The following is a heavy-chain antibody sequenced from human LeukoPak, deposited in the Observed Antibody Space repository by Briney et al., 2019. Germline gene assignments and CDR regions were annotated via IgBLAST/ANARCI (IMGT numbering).Heavy chain of an antibody. CDR1: SGSISSGNYY. CDR3: ARDLRTTVTTGFAFDI. D-gene: IGHD4-17*01. CDR2: IYYSGST. J-gene: IGHJ3*02. V-gene: IGHV4-61*01. Sequence: SETLSLTCTVSSGSISSGNYYWGWIRQPPGKGLEWIGYIYYSGSTNYNPSLKSRVTISVDTSKNQFSLKLSSVTAADTAVYYCARDLRTTVTTGFAFDIWGQGTIVTVSS.